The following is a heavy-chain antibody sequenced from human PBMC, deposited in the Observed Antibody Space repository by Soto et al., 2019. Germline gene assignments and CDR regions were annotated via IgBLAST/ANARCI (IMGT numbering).Heavy chain of an antibody. CDR1: CYTFTSYG. V-gene: IGHV1-18*01. D-gene: IGHD6-19*01. Sequence: ASVKVCCKAPCYTFTSYGISLLRQSPGQGLECMGWISAYNGNTNYAQKLQGRVTMTTDTSTSTAYMELRSLRSDDTAVYYCARVRQWLVHKPDYWGQGTLVTV. CDR3: ARVRQWLVHKPDY. CDR2: ISAYNGNT. J-gene: IGHJ4*02.